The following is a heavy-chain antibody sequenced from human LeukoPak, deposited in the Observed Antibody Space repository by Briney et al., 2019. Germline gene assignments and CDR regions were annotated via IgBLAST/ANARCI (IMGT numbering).Heavy chain of an antibody. CDR3: ARLGRQYYYDSSGLDY. CDR1: GSRFTSYW. J-gene: IGHJ4*02. Sequence: GESLQISCQGSGSRFTSYWIGWVRQLPGKGLEWMGIIYPGDSDTRYSPSFQGQVTISADKSISTAYLQWSSLKASDTAMYYCARLGRQYYYDSSGLDYWGQGTLVTVSS. V-gene: IGHV5-51*01. CDR2: IYPGDSDT. D-gene: IGHD3-22*01.